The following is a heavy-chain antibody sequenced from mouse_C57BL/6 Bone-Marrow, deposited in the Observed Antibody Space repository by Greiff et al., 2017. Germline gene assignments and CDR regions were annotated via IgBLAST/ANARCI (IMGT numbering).Heavy chain of an antibody. CDR1: GYTFTSYW. J-gene: IGHJ2*01. CDR2: IDPADSYT. CDR3: ARYYGSSPRDY. D-gene: IGHD1-1*01. Sequence: QVQLQQPGAELVMPGASVKLSCKASGYTFTSYWMHWVKQRPGQGLEWIGEIDPADSYTNYDQKFKGKSTLTVDKSSSTAYMQRSGLTSEDSAVYYCARYYGSSPRDYWGKGTTLTVAS. V-gene: IGHV1-69*01.